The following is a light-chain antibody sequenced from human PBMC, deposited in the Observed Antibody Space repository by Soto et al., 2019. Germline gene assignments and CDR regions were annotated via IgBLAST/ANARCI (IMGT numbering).Light chain of an antibody. CDR3: QTWVTGSWV. J-gene: IGLJ3*02. CDR2: VNGDGTH. V-gene: IGLV4-69*01. Sequence: QLVLTQLPAASASLGASVKLTCILSGGHSSYAIAWHQQQPEKGPRFLMKVNGDGTHSRGDGIPDRFSGSSSGTERYLTISSRHSEDEADYYCQTWVTGSWVFGGGTKVTVL. CDR1: GGHSSYA.